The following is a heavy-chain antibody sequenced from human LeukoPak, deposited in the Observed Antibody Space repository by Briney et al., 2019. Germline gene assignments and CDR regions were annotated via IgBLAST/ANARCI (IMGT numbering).Heavy chain of an antibody. J-gene: IGHJ6*03. D-gene: IGHD5-18*01. CDR3: AGRTAAQDYYMDV. Sequence: GGSLRLSCAASGFTVSINYMSWVRQAPGKGLEWVSVIYSVDSTYYADSVKGRFTISRDNSKNTLYLQMNSLRAEDTAVYYCAGRTAAQDYYMDVWGKGTTVTVSS. V-gene: IGHV3-53*01. CDR2: IYSVDST. CDR1: GFTVSINY.